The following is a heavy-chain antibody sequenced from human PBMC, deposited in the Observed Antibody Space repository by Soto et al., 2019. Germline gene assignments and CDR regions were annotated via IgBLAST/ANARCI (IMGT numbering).Heavy chain of an antibody. CDR2: ISSTGSGT. CDR1: GFTFSSYE. V-gene: IGHV3-48*03. CDR3: VRDLHEPLATDALRVAN. Sequence: EMQLVESGGGLVQPGGSLRLSCAASGFTFSSYEMHWVRQAPGKGLEWISYISSTGSGTLYADSVRGRFTMSRDNTKNSVSLQMSSLRAEDTAVYYCVRDLHEPLATDALRVANRGQGTQVTVSS. J-gene: IGHJ4*02. D-gene: IGHD2-8*02.